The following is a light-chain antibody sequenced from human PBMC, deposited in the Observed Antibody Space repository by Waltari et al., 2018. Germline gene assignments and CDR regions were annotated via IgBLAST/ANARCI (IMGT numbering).Light chain of an antibody. Sequence: QSVLTQPASVSGSPGQSVTISCTGTSSDIGGYKFVSWYQQHPGKAPKLIIFEVNNRPSGVAILFSGSKSDNTASLTIAGLQAEDEADYYCSSYTSGTTLVAFGGGTRLTVL. CDR3: SSYTSGTTLVA. J-gene: IGLJ2*01. CDR2: EVN. CDR1: SSDIGGYKF. V-gene: IGLV2-14*01.